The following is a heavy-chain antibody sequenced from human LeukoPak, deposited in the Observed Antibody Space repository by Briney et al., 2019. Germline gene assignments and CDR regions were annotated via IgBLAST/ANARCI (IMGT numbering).Heavy chain of an antibody. J-gene: IGHJ4*02. CDR1: GFTFSSYA. D-gene: IGHD5-12*01. CDR2: ISYDGSNK. CDR3: ARSDGYNQIPPYYFDY. V-gene: IGHV3-30-3*01. Sequence: GGSLRLSCAASGFTFSSYAMHWVRQAPGKGLEWVAVISYDGSNKYYADSVKGRFTISRDNSKNTLYLQMNSLRAEDTAVYYCARSDGYNQIPPYYFDYWGQGTLVTVSS.